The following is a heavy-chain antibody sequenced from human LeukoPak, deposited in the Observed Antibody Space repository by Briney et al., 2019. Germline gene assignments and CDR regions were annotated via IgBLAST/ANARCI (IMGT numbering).Heavy chain of an antibody. Sequence: SVKVSCKPLGYTFITSSIYWVRQAPGQRLEWLGWITVASGNTRYSENLQGRVTLTRDTSANTAYMELHNLKFEDTAVYYCVGGSLGYWGQGTLVTVSP. J-gene: IGHJ4*02. V-gene: IGHV1-3*01. CDR1: GYTFITSS. CDR2: ITVASGNT. CDR3: VGGSLGY.